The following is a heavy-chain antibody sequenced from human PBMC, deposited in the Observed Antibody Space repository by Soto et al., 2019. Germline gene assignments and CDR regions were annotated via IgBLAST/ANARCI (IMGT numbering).Heavy chain of an antibody. J-gene: IGHJ3*02. Sequence: EASVKVSCKASRYTFTTYGFSWVRQAPGQGLEWMGWISAHNDNARYAQKLQGRVTMTTDTSTSTAYMELRSLRSDDTAVYYCARDWGCSGGSCFDTFDIWGQGTMVTVSS. CDR3: ARDWGCSGGSCFDTFDI. D-gene: IGHD2-15*01. V-gene: IGHV1-18*01. CDR2: ISAHNDNA. CDR1: RYTFTTYG.